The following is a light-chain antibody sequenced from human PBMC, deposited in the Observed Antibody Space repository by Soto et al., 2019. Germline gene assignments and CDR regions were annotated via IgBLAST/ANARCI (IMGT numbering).Light chain of an antibody. J-gene: IGKJ4*01. Sequence: EIVLTQSPATLSLSPGNRATLSCRASQSVSGYLAWYQQKPGQAPRLLIYDASNRATGIPARFSGSGPGTAFTLNITRLEPEDFAVYYCEQRSIWPSTFGGGTKVEI. CDR2: DAS. V-gene: IGKV3-11*01. CDR3: EQRSIWPST. CDR1: QSVSGY.